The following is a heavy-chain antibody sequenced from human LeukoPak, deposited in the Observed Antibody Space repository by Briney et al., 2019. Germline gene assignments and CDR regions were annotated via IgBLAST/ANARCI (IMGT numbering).Heavy chain of an antibody. CDR2: ISYDGINK. CDR3: SRDPATVLRYSYGFGF. J-gene: IGHJ4*02. D-gene: IGHD5-18*01. Sequence: PGGSLRLSCAASGFTFSHYALHWVRQAPGKGLEWVALISYDGINKYYADSVKGRFTISRDNSKNTLFLQMNSLRPEDTAVYYCSRDPATVLRYSYGFGFWGQGTLVTVSS. V-gene: IGHV3-30*04. CDR1: GFTFSHYA.